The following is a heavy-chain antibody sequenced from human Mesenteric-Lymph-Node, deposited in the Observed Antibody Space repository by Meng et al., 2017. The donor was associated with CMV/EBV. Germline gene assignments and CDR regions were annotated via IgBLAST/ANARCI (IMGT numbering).Heavy chain of an antibody. V-gene: IGHV3-30-3*01. D-gene: IGHD2-2*01. CDR1: GFTFSSYA. Sequence: GGSLRLSCAASGFTFSSYAMHWVRQAPGKGLEWVAGISYDGSNKYYADSVKGRFTISRDNSKNTLYLQMNSLRAEDTAVYYCARDSPTPDIVVVPAAQADAFDIWGQGTMVTVSS. J-gene: IGHJ3*02. CDR2: ISYDGSNK. CDR3: ARDSPTPDIVVVPAAQADAFDI.